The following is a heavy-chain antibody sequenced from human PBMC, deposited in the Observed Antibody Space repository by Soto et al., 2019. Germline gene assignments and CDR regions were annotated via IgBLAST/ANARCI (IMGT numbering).Heavy chain of an antibody. V-gene: IGHV3-74*01. D-gene: IGHD2-15*01. CDR1: GFTFSSYW. CDR2: INSDGSST. J-gene: IGHJ4*02. Sequence: EVQLVESGGGLVQPGGSLRLSCAASGFTFSSYWMHWARQAPGKGLVWVSRINSDGSSTSYADSVKGRFTISRDNAKNTLYLQMNSLRAEDTAVYYCARAQGYCSGGSCYGTLYFDYWGQGTLVTVSS. CDR3: ARAQGYCSGGSCYGTLYFDY.